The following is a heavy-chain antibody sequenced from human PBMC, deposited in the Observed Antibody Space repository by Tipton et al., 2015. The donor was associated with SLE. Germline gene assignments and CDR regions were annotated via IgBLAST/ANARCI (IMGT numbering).Heavy chain of an antibody. J-gene: IGHJ4*02. CDR2: TSGGGTT. CDR1: GFSVSSNY. Sequence: QLVQSGGGLTQPGGSLRLSCAASGFSVSSNYMSWVRQAPGKGLEWISTTSGGGTTYYAQSVKGRFTISRDNSENTVHLQMNSLRADDTAVYYCAKDRHLAYSGNFRLPNPNFDYWGKGTLVTDSS. D-gene: IGHD1-26*01. V-gene: IGHV3-53*01. CDR3: AKDRHLAYSGNFRLPNPNFDY.